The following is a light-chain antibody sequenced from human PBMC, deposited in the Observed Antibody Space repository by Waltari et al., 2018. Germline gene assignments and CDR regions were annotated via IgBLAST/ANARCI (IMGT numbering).Light chain of an antibody. CDR1: TGPVTSGHY. V-gene: IGLV7-43*01. Sequence: QTVVTQEPPLTVSPGGTVTLTCASSTGPVTSGHYPNWFQQKPGQAPRALIYSTNYKHSWTPARFSGSLLGGKAALTLSGVQPEDEADYYCLLFYTDPQWVFGGGTRLTVL. CDR2: STN. CDR3: LLFYTDPQWV. J-gene: IGLJ3*02.